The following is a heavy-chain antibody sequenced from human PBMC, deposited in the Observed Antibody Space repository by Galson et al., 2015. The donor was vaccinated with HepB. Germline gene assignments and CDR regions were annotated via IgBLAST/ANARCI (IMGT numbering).Heavy chain of an antibody. J-gene: IGHJ2*01. V-gene: IGHV1-18*04. CDR1: GYTFTSYG. D-gene: IGHD2-2*01. CDR3: ARHGGDIVVVPAAMGSHWYFDL. Sequence: SVKVSCKASGYTFTSYGISWVRQAPGQGLEWMGWISAYNGNTNYAQKLQGRVTMTTDTSTSTAYMELRSLRSDDTAVYYCARHGGDIVVVPAAMGSHWYFDLWGCGTLVTVSS. CDR2: ISAYNGNT.